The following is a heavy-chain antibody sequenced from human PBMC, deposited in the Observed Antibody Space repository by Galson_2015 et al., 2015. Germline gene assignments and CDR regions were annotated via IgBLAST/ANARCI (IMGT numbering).Heavy chain of an antibody. CDR1: GASTSSNTFY. J-gene: IGHJ6*02. V-gene: IGHV4-61*02. CDR2: IYNSGKT. D-gene: IGHD3-3*01. CDR3: ARAVRRSTVFGVVSGMDV. Sequence: PLSLTCTVSGASTSSNTFYWHWIRQPAGKGLEWIGRIYNSGKTNYNPSLQSRVTMSEDTSKNQFSLRLDSVTAADTAVYYCARAVRRSTVFGVVSGMDVWGQGTTVTVSS.